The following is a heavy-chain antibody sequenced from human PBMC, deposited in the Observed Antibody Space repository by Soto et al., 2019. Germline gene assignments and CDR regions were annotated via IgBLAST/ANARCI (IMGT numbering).Heavy chain of an antibody. Sequence: SVKVSCKASGGTFSSYAISWVRQAPGQGLEWMGGIIPIFGTANYAQKFQGRVTITADESTSTAYTELSSLRSEDTAVYYCAIVVVPAAMGAANWFDLWGQGSLVTVSS. CDR1: GGTFSSYA. J-gene: IGHJ5*02. D-gene: IGHD2-2*01. V-gene: IGHV1-69*13. CDR2: IIPIFGTA. CDR3: AIVVVPAAMGAANWFDL.